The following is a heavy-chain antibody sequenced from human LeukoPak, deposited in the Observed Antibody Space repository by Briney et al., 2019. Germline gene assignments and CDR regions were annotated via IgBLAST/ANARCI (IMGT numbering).Heavy chain of an antibody. J-gene: IGHJ4*02. Sequence: GGSLRLSCAASGFTFNNYAMNWVRQAPGKGLEWVSHITASGTAMFYADSVKGRFTISRDNAKNSLYLQMNSLRDEDTAVYYCASSGSYRFDYWGQGTLVTVSS. CDR2: ITASGTAM. CDR3: ASSGSYRFDY. V-gene: IGHV3-48*02. CDR1: GFTFNNYA. D-gene: IGHD1-26*01.